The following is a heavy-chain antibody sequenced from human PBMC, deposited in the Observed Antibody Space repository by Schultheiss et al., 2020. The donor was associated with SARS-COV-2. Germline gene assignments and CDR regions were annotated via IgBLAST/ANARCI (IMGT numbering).Heavy chain of an antibody. CDR3: ARPCRGSSLDALDI. V-gene: IGHV1-69*05. CDR2: IIPIFGTA. D-gene: IGHD6-13*01. Sequence: SVKVSCKASGGTFSSYAISWVRQAPGQGLEWMGGIIPIFGTANYAQKFQGRVTMTTDTSTSTAYMELRSLRSDDTAVYYCARPCRGSSLDALDIWGQGTMVTVSS. J-gene: IGHJ3*02. CDR1: GGTFSSYA.